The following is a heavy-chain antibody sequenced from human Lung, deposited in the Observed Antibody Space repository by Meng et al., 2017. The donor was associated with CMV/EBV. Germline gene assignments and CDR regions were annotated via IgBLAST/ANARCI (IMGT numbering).Heavy chain of an antibody. J-gene: IGHJ4*02. Sequence: ASXXVSXKTVGHTFTSHDINWVRQATGQGLESVGRMNPNSGGTGYAQNFQGRISMTGNTSISTAYMELTGLRSEDTAVYYCVIRLYCTSSNCHSVYWGQGXAVTVSS. V-gene: IGHV1-8*01. CDR1: GHTFTSHD. CDR3: VIRLYCTSSNCHSVY. D-gene: IGHD2-2*01. CDR2: MNPNSGGT.